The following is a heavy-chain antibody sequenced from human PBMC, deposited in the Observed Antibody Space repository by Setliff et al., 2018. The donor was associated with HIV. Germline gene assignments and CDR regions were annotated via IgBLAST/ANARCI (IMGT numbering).Heavy chain of an antibody. J-gene: IGHJ4*02. CDR1: GFTFSDYY. V-gene: IGHV3-11*04. CDR3: ARDQTYSITWHAHDY. CDR2: ISSTGTTF. Sequence: PGGSLRLSCAASGFTFSDYYMSWIRQAPGKGLEWVSYISSTGTTFYYADSVKGRFSISRDNAKNSLYLQMNSLRAEDTAVYYCARDQTYSITWHAHDYWGQGTLVTV. D-gene: IGHD6-13*01.